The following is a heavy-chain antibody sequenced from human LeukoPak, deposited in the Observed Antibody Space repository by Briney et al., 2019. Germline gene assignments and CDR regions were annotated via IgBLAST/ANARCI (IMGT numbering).Heavy chain of an antibody. Sequence: SETLSLTCAVSGYSISSGYYWGWIRQPPGKGLEWIGSIYHSGSTYYNPSLKSRVTISVDTSKNQFPLKLSSVTAADTAVYYCASIQHWGQGTLVTVSS. CDR3: ASIQH. CDR1: GYSISSGYY. V-gene: IGHV4-38-2*01. CDR2: IYHSGST. J-gene: IGHJ1*01.